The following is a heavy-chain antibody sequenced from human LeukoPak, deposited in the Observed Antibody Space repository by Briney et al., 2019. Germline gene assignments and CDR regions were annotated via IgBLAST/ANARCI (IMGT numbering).Heavy chain of an antibody. V-gene: IGHV3-74*01. CDR3: AKTLYSSSWYDPFDY. CDR2: IKTDGSIK. D-gene: IGHD6-13*01. CDR1: GFTFSTYW. Sequence: PGGSLRLSCAASGFTFSTYWMHWVRQAPGKGLDWVSRIKTDGSIKSSADSVKGRFTISRDNSKNTLYLQMNSLRAEDTAVYYCAKTLYSSSWYDPFDYWGQGTLVIVSS. J-gene: IGHJ4*02.